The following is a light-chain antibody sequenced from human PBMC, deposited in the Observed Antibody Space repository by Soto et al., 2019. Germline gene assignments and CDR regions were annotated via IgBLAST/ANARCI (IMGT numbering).Light chain of an antibody. Sequence: DIQMTQSPSPLSASVGDRVTIPCRASQSISGSLAWYQQKPGKAPKLLIYAASNLHSGVTSRFSVSGSGTEYTLTNGSLQPDDSASYYCQQYNGFWTFGQGTRVEIK. V-gene: IGKV1-5*03. CDR3: QQYNGFWT. J-gene: IGKJ1*01. CDR2: AAS. CDR1: QSISGS.